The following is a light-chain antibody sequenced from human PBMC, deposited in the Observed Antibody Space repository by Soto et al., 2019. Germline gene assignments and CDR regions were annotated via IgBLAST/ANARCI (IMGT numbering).Light chain of an antibody. J-gene: IGKJ1*01. CDR3: QQYGSSLWT. CDR1: QSVSSSY. CDR2: GAS. Sequence: ESVLTQSPGTLSLSPGERATLSCRASQSVSSSYLAWYQQKPGQAPRLLIYGASSRATGIPDRFSGSGSGKDFTLTISRLEPEDFDMYYCQQYGSSLWTFGQGTKV. V-gene: IGKV3-20*01.